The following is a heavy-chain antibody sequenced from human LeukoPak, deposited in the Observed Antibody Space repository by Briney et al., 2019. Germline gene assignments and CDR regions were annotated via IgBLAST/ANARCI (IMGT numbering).Heavy chain of an antibody. Sequence: PGGSLRLSCAASGFAFSTYWMYWVRQVAGKGLVWVSRIKPDGSDTHYADSVKGRFTISRDNAKNSLYLQMNSLRAEDTAVYYCARDVYGGTDYWGQGTLVTVSS. CDR3: ARDVYGGTDY. CDR1: GFAFSTYW. CDR2: IKPDGSDT. V-gene: IGHV3-74*01. J-gene: IGHJ4*02. D-gene: IGHD4-23*01.